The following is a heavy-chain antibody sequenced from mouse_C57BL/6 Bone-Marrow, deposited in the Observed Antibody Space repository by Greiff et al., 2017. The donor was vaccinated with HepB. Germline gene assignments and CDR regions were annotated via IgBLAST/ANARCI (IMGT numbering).Heavy chain of an antibody. Sequence: QVQLQQPGAELVRPGSSVKLSCKASGYTFTSYWMDWVKQRPGQGLEWIGNIYPSDSETHYNQKFKDKATLTVDKSSSTAYMQLSSLTSEDSAVYYCARWGLPYYGSSYYFDYWGQGTTLTVSS. CDR1: GYTFTSYW. CDR2: IYPSDSET. V-gene: IGHV1-61*01. CDR3: ARWGLPYYGSSYYFDY. J-gene: IGHJ2*01. D-gene: IGHD1-1*01.